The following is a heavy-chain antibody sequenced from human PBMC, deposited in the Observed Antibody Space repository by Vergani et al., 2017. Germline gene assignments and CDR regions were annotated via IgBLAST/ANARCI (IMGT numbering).Heavy chain of an antibody. CDR1: GYTFNSYY. CDR2: LNPSGGST. Sequence: QVQLVPSGAEVKKPGASLKVSCKASGYTFNSYYMHWVRPAPGQGLAWMGILNPSGGSTSYAQKLPGRVTMTRDTSTSTVYMELSSLRSDDTSVYYCARFIVGDEERYFDYWGQGTLVTVSS. CDR3: ARFIVGDEERYFDY. V-gene: IGHV1-46*02. J-gene: IGHJ4*02. D-gene: IGHD1-26*01.